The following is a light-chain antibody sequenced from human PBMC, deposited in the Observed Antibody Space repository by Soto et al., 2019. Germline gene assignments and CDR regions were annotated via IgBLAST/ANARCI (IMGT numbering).Light chain of an antibody. V-gene: IGLV2-14*03. Sequence: QSALTQPASVSGSPGQSITISCTGTRSDAGGYSYVSWYQQHPGKAPKLIIFDVNNRPSGISNRFSGSESGSTASLTISGLQAEDEADYYCSSYTGLSALCVFGGGTKLTVL. CDR1: RSDAGGYSY. CDR3: SSYTGLSALCV. J-gene: IGLJ2*01. CDR2: DVN.